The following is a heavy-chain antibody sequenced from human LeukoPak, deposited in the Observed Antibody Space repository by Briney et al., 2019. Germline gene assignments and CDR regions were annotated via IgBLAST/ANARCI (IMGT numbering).Heavy chain of an antibody. CDR1: GFTFSSYW. CDR3: ARGYNWFDP. Sequence: PGGSLRLPCAASGFTFSSYWMHWVRQAPGKGLVWVSRISTDGSATTYADSVKGRFTISRDNAKNTLYLQMNSLRVEDTAVYYCARGYNWFDPWGQGTLVTVSS. J-gene: IGHJ5*02. V-gene: IGHV3-74*01. CDR2: ISTDGSAT.